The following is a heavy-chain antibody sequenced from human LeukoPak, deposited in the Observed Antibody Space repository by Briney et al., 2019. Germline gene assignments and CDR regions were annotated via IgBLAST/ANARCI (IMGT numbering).Heavy chain of an antibody. J-gene: IGHJ4*02. Sequence: KPSETLSLTCTVSGGPISSYYWSWIRQPPGKGLEWIGYIYYSGSTNYNPSLKSRVTISVDTSKNQFSLKLSSVTAADTAVYYCARTQYCSSTSCYLDYWGQGTLVTVSS. CDR3: ARTQYCSSTSCYLDY. D-gene: IGHD2-2*01. CDR2: IYYSGST. V-gene: IGHV4-59*08. CDR1: GGPISSYY.